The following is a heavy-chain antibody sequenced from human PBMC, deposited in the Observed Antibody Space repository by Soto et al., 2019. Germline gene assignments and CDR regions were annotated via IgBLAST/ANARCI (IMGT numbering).Heavy chain of an antibody. CDR3: AKDIPPHMGCYYWYYYGMDV. Sequence: PGGSLRLSCAASGFTFSSYGMHWVRQAPGKGLEWVAVIWYDGSNKYYADSVKGRFTISRDNYKNTLHLQMNSLSAEDTAVYHCAKDIPPHMGCYYWYYYGMDVWRQGTMVTVSS. J-gene: IGHJ6*02. CDR2: IWYDGSNK. D-gene: IGHD1-26*01. V-gene: IGHV3-33*06. CDR1: GFTFSSYG.